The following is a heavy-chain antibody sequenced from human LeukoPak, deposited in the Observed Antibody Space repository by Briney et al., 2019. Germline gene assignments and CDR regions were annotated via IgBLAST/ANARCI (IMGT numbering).Heavy chain of an antibody. V-gene: IGHV3-48*04. CDR2: ISSGSSTI. CDR3: KTDIVVVPAASNYYMDV. Sequence: PGGSLRLSCAASGFIFSSYSMNWVRQAPGKGLEWVSYISSGSSTIYYADSVKGRFTISRDNAKNSLYLQMNSLRAEDTAVYYCKTDIVVVPAASNYYMDVWGKGTTVTISS. CDR1: GFIFSSYS. D-gene: IGHD2-2*01. J-gene: IGHJ6*03.